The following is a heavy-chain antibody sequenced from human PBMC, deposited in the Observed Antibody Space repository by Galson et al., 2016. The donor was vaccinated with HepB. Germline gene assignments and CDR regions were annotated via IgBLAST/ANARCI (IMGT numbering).Heavy chain of an antibody. CDR1: GFTFSSYA. V-gene: IGHV3-23*01. J-gene: IGHJ4*02. CDR3: AKDPQDWLERSFDY. Sequence: SLRLSCAASGFTFSSYAMSWVRQAPGKGLEWVSAISGNSGSTYYADSVKGRFTISRDNSKNTLYLQMNSLRAEDTAVYYCAKDPQDWLERSFDYWDQGTLVTISS. D-gene: IGHD3-9*01. CDR2: ISGNSGST.